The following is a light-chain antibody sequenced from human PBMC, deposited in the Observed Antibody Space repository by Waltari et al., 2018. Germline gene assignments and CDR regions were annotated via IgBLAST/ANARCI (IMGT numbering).Light chain of an antibody. CDR3: SSYGGSNNVL. V-gene: IGLV2-8*01. CDR2: EVA. J-gene: IGLJ2*01. CDR1: SRDVGGIDY. Sequence: QSALTQPPSASGSPGQSVTISCTGTSRDVGGIDYVSWYQLHPGKAPKLLVYEVAKRPSCVPDRFSGSKSANTASLTVSDLQPEDEADYYCSSYGGSNNVLFGGGTKLTVL.